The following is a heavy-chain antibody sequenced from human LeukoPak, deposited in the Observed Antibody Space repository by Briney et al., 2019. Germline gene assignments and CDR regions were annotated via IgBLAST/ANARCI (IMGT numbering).Heavy chain of an antibody. J-gene: IGHJ4*02. D-gene: IGHD3-16*01. Sequence: PGGSLRLSCAASGFTFSSHGMSWVRQAPGQGLEWVSVISGSGVSTYYADSVKGRFTVSRDNSKKTLYLQMNSLRPEDTAVYYCAKVSDALRLGDCFDYWGQGFLVTVSS. CDR1: GFTFSSHG. CDR2: ISGSGVST. V-gene: IGHV3-23*01. CDR3: AKVSDALRLGDCFDY.